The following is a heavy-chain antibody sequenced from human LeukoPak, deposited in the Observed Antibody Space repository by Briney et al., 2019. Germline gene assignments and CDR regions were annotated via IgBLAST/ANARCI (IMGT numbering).Heavy chain of an antibody. CDR3: AKEIGDYVWGSYSYYFDY. Sequence: GGSLRLSCGASGFTFRTYAMSWVRQAPGKGLEWDSSVSGNGGSTYYADSVKGRFTISRDNSKNTLYLQMNSLRAEDTAVYYCAKEIGDYVWGSYSYYFDYWGQGTLVTVSS. CDR2: VSGNGGST. D-gene: IGHD3-16*01. J-gene: IGHJ4*02. CDR1: GFTFRTYA. V-gene: IGHV3-23*01.